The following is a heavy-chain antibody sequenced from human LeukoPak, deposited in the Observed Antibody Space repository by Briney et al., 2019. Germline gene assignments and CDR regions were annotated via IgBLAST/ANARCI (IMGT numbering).Heavy chain of an antibody. J-gene: IGHJ4*02. CDR1: GGSTSGYY. CDR2: INTSGSTNQT. V-gene: IGHV4-4*07. Sequence: SETLSLTCSVSGGSTSGYYWSWIRQPAGSGLEWIGRINTSGSTNQTNQNPSLKSRVTMSVNTSNNQFSLNLRSVTAADTAVYYCAREAGATRFYDYWGQGTLVTVSA. CDR3: AREAGATRFYDY. D-gene: IGHD1-26*01.